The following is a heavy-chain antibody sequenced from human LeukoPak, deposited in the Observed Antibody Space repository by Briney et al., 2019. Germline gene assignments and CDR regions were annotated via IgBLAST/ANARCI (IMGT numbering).Heavy chain of an antibody. V-gene: IGHV4-61*02. CDR3: AGVIGNYDGRLDY. Sequence: SQPLSLTFTVSGASVSRGSYYSNWIRPPAGKGLEWIGRIYTSGSTNYNPSLKSRFTISLDTSKNRFSLKLSSVTAADTAMYYCAGVIGNYDGRLDYWGQGTLVTVSA. CDR1: GASVSRGSYY. D-gene: IGHD1-7*01. J-gene: IGHJ4*02. CDR2: IYTSGST.